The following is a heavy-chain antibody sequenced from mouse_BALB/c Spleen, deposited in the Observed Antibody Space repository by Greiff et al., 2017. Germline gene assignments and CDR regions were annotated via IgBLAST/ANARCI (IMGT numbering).Heavy chain of an antibody. D-gene: IGHD1-2*01. CDR2: INPNNGGT. V-gene: IGHV1-18*01. CDR1: GYTFTDYN. CDR3: ARGGDYGLFAY. Sequence: EVQLVESGPELVKPGASVKIPCKASGYTFTDYNMDWVKQSHGKSLEWIGDINPNNGGTIYNQKFKGKATLTVDKSSSTAYMELRSLTSEDTAVYDCARGGDYGLFAYWGQGTLVTVSA. J-gene: IGHJ3*01.